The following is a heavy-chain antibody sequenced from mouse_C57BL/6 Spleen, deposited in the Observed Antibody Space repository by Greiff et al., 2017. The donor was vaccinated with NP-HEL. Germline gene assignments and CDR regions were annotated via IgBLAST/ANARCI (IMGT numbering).Heavy chain of an antibody. CDR1: GYTFTSYW. D-gene: IGHD2-4*01. J-gene: IGHJ1*03. Sequence: QVQLQQPGAELVKPGASVKLSCKASGYTFTSYWLHWVKQRPGRGLEWIGRIDPNSGGTKYNEKFKSKATLTVDKPSSTAYMQLSSLTSEDSAVYYCARHDYDWYFDVWGTGTTVTVSS. CDR3: ARHDYDWYFDV. V-gene: IGHV1-72*01. CDR2: IDPNSGGT.